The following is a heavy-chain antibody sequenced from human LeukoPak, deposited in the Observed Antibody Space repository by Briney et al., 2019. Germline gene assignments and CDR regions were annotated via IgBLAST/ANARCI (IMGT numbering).Heavy chain of an antibody. CDR2: IKQDGNEK. Sequence: PGGSLRLSCAASGFTFSHYWMSWVRQAPGKGLEWVANIKQDGNEKYYADSVKGRFTISRDNARSSLYLQMNSLRAEDTAVYYCARGDTYGRYWGQGTLVTVSS. V-gene: IGHV3-7*03. D-gene: IGHD5-18*01. J-gene: IGHJ4*02. CDR3: ARGDTYGRY. CDR1: GFTFSHYW.